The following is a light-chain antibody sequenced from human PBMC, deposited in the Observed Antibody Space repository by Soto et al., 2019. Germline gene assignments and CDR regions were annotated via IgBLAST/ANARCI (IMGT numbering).Light chain of an antibody. CDR3: SSYTSSSTLV. CDR1: SSDVGGHNY. CDR2: EVS. J-gene: IGLJ2*01. V-gene: IGLV2-14*01. Sequence: QSVLTQPGSVSGSPGQSITISCTGTSSDVGGHNYVSWYQQHPGKVPKLMIYEVSNRPSGVSNRFSGSKSGNTASLTISGLQAEDEAYYYCSSYTSSSTLVFGGGTQLTVL.